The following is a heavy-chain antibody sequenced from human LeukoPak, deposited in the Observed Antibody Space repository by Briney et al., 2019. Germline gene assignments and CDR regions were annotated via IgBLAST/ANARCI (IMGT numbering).Heavy chain of an antibody. CDR1: GGSFSGYY. D-gene: IGHD1-26*01. Sequence: SETLSLTCAVYGGSFSGYYWSWLRQPPGKGLEWIGEINHSGSTNYNPSLKSRVTISVDTSKNQFSLKLSSVTAADTAVYYCAREGATYNWFDPWGQGTLVTVSS. J-gene: IGHJ5*02. CDR3: AREGATYNWFDP. V-gene: IGHV4-34*01. CDR2: INHSGST.